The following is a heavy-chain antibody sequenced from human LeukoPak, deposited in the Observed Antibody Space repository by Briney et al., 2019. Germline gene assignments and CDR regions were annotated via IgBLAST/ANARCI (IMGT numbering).Heavy chain of an antibody. V-gene: IGHV4-59*01. CDR2: IKYSGST. D-gene: IGHD3-10*01. CDR1: GGSISSYY. J-gene: IGHJ4*02. Sequence: SETLSLTCTVAGGSISSYYWSWIRQPPGKGLEGIGDIKYSGSTNYNPSLKSRVTISKDTSKNQFSLKLSSVTAADTAVYFCARTLLWFGETWSYYFDYWGQGTLVTVSS. CDR3: ARTLLWFGETWSYYFDY.